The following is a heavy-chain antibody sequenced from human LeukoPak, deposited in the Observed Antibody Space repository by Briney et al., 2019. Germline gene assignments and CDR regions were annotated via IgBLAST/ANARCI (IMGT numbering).Heavy chain of an antibody. CDR2: INSDGSST. CDR1: GFTFSSYW. J-gene: IGHJ4*02. Sequence: GGSLRLSCAASGFTFSSYWMHWVRQAPGKGLVWVSRINSDGSSTSYADSVKGRFTISRDNAKNTLYLQMNSLRAEDTAVYYCARERFWSGYPLDYWGQGTLVTVSS. V-gene: IGHV3-74*01. CDR3: ARERFWSGYPLDY. D-gene: IGHD3-3*01.